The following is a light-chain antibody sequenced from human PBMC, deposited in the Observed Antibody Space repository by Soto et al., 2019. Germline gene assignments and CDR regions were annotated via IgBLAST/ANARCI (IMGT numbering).Light chain of an antibody. J-gene: IGLJ1*01. V-gene: IGLV1-44*01. Sequence: QSVLTQPPSASGTPGQRVTISCSASSGSLSVDWYQHLPGTAPKLLIQSNHQRPSGVPDRFSGSKSGTSAFLAISGLQSEDDADYYCAAWDDSLNGLYVFGTGTKLTVL. CDR2: SNH. CDR3: AAWDDSLNGLYV. CDR1: SGSLS.